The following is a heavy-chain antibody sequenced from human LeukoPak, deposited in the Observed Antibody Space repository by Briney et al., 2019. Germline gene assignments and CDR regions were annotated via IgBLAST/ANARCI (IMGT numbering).Heavy chain of an antibody. CDR3: AKGGTTVTDN. Sequence: GGSLRLSCAASGLTFSSYWMHWVRQAPGKGLVWVSRISSDGSSTNYADSVKGRFTISRDNAKNTLYLQMNSLRAEDTAVYYCAKGGTTVTDNWGQGTLVTVSS. D-gene: IGHD4-17*01. CDR2: ISSDGSST. CDR1: GLTFSSYW. V-gene: IGHV3-74*01. J-gene: IGHJ4*02.